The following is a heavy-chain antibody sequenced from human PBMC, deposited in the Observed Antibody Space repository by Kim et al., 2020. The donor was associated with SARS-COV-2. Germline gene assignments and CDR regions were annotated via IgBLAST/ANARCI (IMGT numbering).Heavy chain of an antibody. CDR1: GFTFSSYS. V-gene: IGHV3-21*01. CDR3: ARLGGMYRMDIVVVPAWDAFDI. D-gene: IGHD2-2*03. J-gene: IGHJ3*02. CDR2: ISSSSSYI. Sequence: GGSLRLSCAASGFTFSSYSMNWVRQAPGKGLEWVSSISSSSSYIYYADSVKGRFTISRDNAKNSLYLQMNSLRAEDTAVYYCARLGGMYRMDIVVVPAWDAFDIWGQGTMVTVSS.